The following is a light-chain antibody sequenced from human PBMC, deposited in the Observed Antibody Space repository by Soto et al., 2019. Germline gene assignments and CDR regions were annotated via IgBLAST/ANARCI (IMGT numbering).Light chain of an antibody. CDR1: SSDIGTYDH. CDR3: SSYTGSRSYV. J-gene: IGLJ1*01. V-gene: IGLV2-14*01. Sequence: QSALTQPASVSGSPGQSITISCSGTSSDIGTYDHVAWFQQFPGKTPKLMIYSVSNRPSGVSYRFSGSKSGNTASLTISGLQAEDEADYYCSSYTGSRSYVFGTGTKLTVL. CDR2: SVS.